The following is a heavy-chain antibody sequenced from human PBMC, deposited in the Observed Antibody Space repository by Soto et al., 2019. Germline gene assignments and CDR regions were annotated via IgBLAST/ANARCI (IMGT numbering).Heavy chain of an antibody. D-gene: IGHD2-2*01. J-gene: IGHJ5*02. CDR2: IYPGDSDT. CDR1: GYSFTSYW. Sequence: EVQLVQSGAEVKKPGESLKISCKGSGYSFTSYWIGWVRQMPGKGLEWMGIIYPGDSDTRYSPSFQGQVTISADKSISTAYLQWSSLKASDTAMYYCARGYCSSTSCYRVRANWFDPWGQGTLVTVSS. V-gene: IGHV5-51*01. CDR3: ARGYCSSTSCYRVRANWFDP.